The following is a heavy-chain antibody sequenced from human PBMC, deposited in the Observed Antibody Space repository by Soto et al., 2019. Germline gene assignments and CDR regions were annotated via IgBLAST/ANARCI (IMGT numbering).Heavy chain of an antibody. D-gene: IGHD2-2*01. V-gene: IGHV4-59*01. CDR2: IYDSGST. CDR1: GGSISSYY. Sequence: SETLSLTCTVSGGSISSYYWSWIRQPPGMGLEWLGYIYDSGSTNYNPSLKSRVTISVDTSKNQFSLKLTSVTAADTAVYYCARGGRSWYADWFDPWGQGTLVTSPQ. J-gene: IGHJ5*02. CDR3: ARGGRSWYADWFDP.